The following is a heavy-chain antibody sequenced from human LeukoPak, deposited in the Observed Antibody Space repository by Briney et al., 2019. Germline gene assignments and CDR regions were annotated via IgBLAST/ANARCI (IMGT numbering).Heavy chain of an antibody. CDR1: GFSFSSYW. CDR3: ARDSPVATW. D-gene: IGHD1-26*01. CDR2: ITPSGDGT. J-gene: IGHJ4*02. V-gene: IGHV3-23*01. Sequence: GGSLRLSCAASGFSFSSYWMHWVRQAPGKGLEWVSSITPSGDGTYYAASVKGRFTISRDNSKNTLYLQMDSLRADDTAKYYCARDSPVATWWGQGTLVTVSS.